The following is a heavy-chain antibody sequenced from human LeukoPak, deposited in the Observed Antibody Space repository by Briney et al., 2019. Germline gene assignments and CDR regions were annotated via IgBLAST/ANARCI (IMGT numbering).Heavy chain of an antibody. D-gene: IGHD3-22*01. Sequence: GASVKVSCKVPGYTLTELSMHWVRQAPGKGPEWMGGFDPEDGETIYAQKLQGRVTMTEDTSTDTAYMELSSLRSEDTAVYYCATASYYYDSSGYPTLLSMDVWGQGTTVTVSS. CDR2: FDPEDGET. CDR1: GYTLTELS. V-gene: IGHV1-24*01. J-gene: IGHJ6*02. CDR3: ATASYYYDSSGYPTLLSMDV.